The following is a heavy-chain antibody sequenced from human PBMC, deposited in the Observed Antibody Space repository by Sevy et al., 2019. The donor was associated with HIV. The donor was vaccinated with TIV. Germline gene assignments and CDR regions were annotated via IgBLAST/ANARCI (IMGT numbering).Heavy chain of an antibody. CDR1: EFMFSTYA. Sequence: GGSLRLSCAASEFMFSTYAMHWVRQAPGKGLEWVAVISYDGSSHYYADSVKGRLTISRDNSKNTLFLQMNSLRLEDTAFYYCARDAGYSTAWYPSDYWGQGTLVTVSS. CDR2: ISYDGSSH. CDR3: ARDAGYSTAWYPSDY. D-gene: IGHD6-19*01. V-gene: IGHV3-30-3*01. J-gene: IGHJ4*02.